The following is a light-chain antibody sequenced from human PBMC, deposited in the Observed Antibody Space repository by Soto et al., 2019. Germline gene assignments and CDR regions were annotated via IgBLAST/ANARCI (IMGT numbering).Light chain of an antibody. CDR1: QSVSIY. J-gene: IGKJ4*01. CDR2: DAS. V-gene: IGKV3-11*01. CDR3: QKRSNWAAALT. Sequence: EIVLTQSPATLSLSPGERATLSCRASQSVSIYLACYQQKPGQAPRLLIYDASNRATGIPGSFSGSGSGTEFTLTISSLEAEDFAVYYCQKRSNWAAALTFCGGTKVEIK.